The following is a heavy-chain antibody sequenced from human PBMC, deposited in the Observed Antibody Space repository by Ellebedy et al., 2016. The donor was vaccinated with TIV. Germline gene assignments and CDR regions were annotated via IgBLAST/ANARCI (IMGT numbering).Heavy chain of an antibody. CDR3: ARIILDYGDYVGWFDP. V-gene: IGHV4-59*08. CDR1: GGSISSYY. Sequence: SETLSLTCTVSGGSISSYYWSWIRQPPGKGLEWIGYIYYSGSTNYNPSLKSRVTISVDTSKNQFSLKLSSVTAADTAVYYCARIILDYGDYVGWFDPWGQGTLVTVSS. CDR2: IYYSGST. J-gene: IGHJ5*02. D-gene: IGHD4-17*01.